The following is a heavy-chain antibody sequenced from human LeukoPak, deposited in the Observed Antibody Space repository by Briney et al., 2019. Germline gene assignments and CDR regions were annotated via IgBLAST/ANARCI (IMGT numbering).Heavy chain of an antibody. CDR2: ICHSGST. Sequence: SETLSLTCTVSGDSVSRSYCWSWIRQPPGKGLEWIGYICHSGSTNYNPSLKSRVTISMDTSKNQFSLRLSSVTAADTAVYYCARDSTNTFDWWGRGTLVTVSS. V-gene: IGHV4-61*01. J-gene: IGHJ4*02. CDR3: ARDSTNTFDW. CDR1: GDSVSRSYC. D-gene: IGHD5/OR15-5a*01.